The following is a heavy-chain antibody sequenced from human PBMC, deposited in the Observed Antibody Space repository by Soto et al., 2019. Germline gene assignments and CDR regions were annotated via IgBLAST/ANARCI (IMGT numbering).Heavy chain of an antibody. J-gene: IGHJ4*02. Sequence: QVQLVESGRGVVQPGRSLRLSCAASGFAFSNYALHWVRQGPGKGLEWVAVVSDDGNNKYYADSVKGRFTISRDNSKNTLYLQVYSLRVEDTAVYYCARGSYGDYLDYGGQGILVTVSS. CDR2: VSDDGNNK. D-gene: IGHD4-17*01. V-gene: IGHV3-30-3*01. CDR1: GFAFSNYA. CDR3: ARGSYGDYLDY.